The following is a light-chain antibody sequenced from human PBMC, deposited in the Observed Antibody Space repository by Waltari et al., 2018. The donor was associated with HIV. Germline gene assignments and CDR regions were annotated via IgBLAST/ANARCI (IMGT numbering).Light chain of an antibody. Sequence: QSVLTQPPSVSAAPGQKVTISCSGSSSNIGNNYVSWYQQLPGTAPKLLIYDHNKRPSAIPDRFSGSKSGTSATLGITGLQTGDEADYYCGTWDSSLSLVFGGGTKLTVL. CDR2: DHN. V-gene: IGLV1-51*01. CDR3: GTWDSSLSLV. J-gene: IGLJ2*01. CDR1: SSNIGNNY.